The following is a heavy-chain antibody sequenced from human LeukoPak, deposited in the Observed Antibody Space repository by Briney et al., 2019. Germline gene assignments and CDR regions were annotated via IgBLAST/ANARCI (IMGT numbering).Heavy chain of an antibody. CDR1: GYTFTSYG. D-gene: IGHD3-10*01. Sequence: GASVKVSCKASGYTFTSYGISWVRQAPGQGLEWMGWISAYNGNTNYAQKLQGRVTMTTDTSTSTAYMELRSLRSDDTAVYYCARPVRFRLLYALDIWGQGTMVTVSS. CDR3: ARPVRFRLLYALDI. CDR2: ISAYNGNT. V-gene: IGHV1-18*01. J-gene: IGHJ3*02.